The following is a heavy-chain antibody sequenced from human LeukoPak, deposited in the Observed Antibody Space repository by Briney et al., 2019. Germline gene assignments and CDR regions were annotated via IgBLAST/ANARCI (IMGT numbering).Heavy chain of an antibody. V-gene: IGHV1-2*02. CDR2: ISPNSGGT. J-gene: IGHJ5*02. CDR1: GYTFTGCY. CDR3: ARESSCDTTSCRAPTDWFDP. Sequence: ASVKVSCKASGYTFTGCYIHWVRQAPGQGLEWMGWISPNSGGTNYAQKFQGRVTMTRDTSISTAYMELSRLRSDDTAVYYCARESSCDTTSCRAPTDWFDPWGQGTLVTVSS. D-gene: IGHD2-2*01.